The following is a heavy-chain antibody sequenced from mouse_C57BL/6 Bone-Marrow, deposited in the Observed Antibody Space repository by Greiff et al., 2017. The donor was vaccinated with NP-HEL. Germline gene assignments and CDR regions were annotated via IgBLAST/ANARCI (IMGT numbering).Heavy chain of an antibody. V-gene: IGHV1-53*01. CDR3: ARDSGYAFDY. Sequence: QVQLKQPGTELVKPGASVKLSCKASGYTFTSYWMHWLKQRPGQGLEWIGNINPNNGGTNDNEKFKTKATLTVDKSSSTAYMQLSSLTSEDSEVYYCARDSGYAFDYWGQGTTLTVSS. CDR2: INPNNGGT. CDR1: GYTFTSYW. D-gene: IGHD3-2*02. J-gene: IGHJ2*01.